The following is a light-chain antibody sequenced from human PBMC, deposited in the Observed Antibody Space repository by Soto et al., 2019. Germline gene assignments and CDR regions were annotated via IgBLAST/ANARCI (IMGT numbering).Light chain of an antibody. Sequence: DIQMTQSPSTLSGSVGDRVTITCRASQTISNHLAWYHQKPGQLPNLLIYAASILQSGVPSRFSGSGSGTDFTLTISSLQPEDVGIYYCQKFTSAPFTFGGGTKV. V-gene: IGKV1-27*01. CDR1: QTISNH. J-gene: IGKJ4*01. CDR3: QKFTSAPFT. CDR2: AAS.